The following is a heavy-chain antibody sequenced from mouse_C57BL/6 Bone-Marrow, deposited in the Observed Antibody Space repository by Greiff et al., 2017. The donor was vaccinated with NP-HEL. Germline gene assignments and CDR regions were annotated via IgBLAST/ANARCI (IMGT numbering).Heavy chain of an antibody. D-gene: IGHD5-1-1*01. J-gene: IGHJ4*01. V-gene: IGHV1-26*01. CDR2: INPNNGGT. CDR1: GYTFTDYY. CDR3: ARERYPYAMDY. Sequence: EVKLQQSGPELVKPGASVKISCKASGYTFTDYYMNWVKQSHGKSLEWIGDINPNNGGTSYNQKFKGKATLTVDKSSSTAYMELRSLTSEDSAVYYCARERYPYAMDYWGQGTSVTVSS.